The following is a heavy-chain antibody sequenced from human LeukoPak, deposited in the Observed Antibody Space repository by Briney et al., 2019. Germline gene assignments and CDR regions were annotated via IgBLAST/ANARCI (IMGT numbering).Heavy chain of an antibody. D-gene: IGHD2-15*01. V-gene: IGHV3-23*01. CDR3: AKGQMGSSYCSGGSCHPYYFDY. CDR1: GFTFSSYA. Sequence: GGSLRLSCAASGFTFSSYAMSWVRQAPGKGLEWVSGISGSGCSTYYGDSVKGRFTISRDNSRNTLYLQMNSLRAEDTAVYYCAKGQMGSSYCSGGSCHPYYFDYWGQGTLVTVSS. J-gene: IGHJ4*02. CDR2: ISGSGCST.